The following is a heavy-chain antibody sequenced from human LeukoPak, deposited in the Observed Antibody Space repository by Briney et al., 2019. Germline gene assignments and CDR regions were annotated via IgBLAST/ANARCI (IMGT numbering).Heavy chain of an antibody. V-gene: IGHV3-23*01. CDR1: GFTFSSYA. D-gene: IGHD3-10*01. Sequence: PGGSLRLSCAASGFTFSSYAMSWVRQAPGKGLEWVSAISGSGGSTYYADSVKGRFTISRDNSKNTLYLQMNSPRAEDTAVYYCAKINTDDYYGSGSYLVYWGQGTLVTVSS. CDR3: AKINTDDYYGSGSYLVY. CDR2: ISGSGGST. J-gene: IGHJ4*02.